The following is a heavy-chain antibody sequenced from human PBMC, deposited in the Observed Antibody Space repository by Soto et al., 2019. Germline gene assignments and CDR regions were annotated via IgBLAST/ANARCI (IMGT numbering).Heavy chain of an antibody. CDR3: ASHSGGGGYYYYGMDV. Sequence: XVSLRLSCAASGFTFSDYYMSWIRQAPGKGLEWVSYISSSSSYTNYADSVKGRFTISRDNAKNSLYLQMNSLRAEDTAVYYCASHSGGGGYYYYGMDVWGQGTTVTVSS. J-gene: IGHJ6*02. CDR2: ISSSSSYT. V-gene: IGHV3-11*06. CDR1: GFTFSDYY. D-gene: IGHD6-19*01.